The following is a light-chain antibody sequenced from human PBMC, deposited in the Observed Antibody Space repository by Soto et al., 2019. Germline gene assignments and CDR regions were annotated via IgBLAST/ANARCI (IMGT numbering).Light chain of an antibody. CDR2: GAS. V-gene: IGKV3-20*01. CDR1: RSVVSGY. J-gene: IGKJ4*01. Sequence: EIVLTQSPGTLSLSPGERATVSCRASRSVVSGYVAWYQQKPDQAPRLVIFGASTRSTGIPDRFSGGGSGTEYTLTISALEPEDFAVYYWQHYAESTTFGGGTRWIS. CDR3: QHYAESTT.